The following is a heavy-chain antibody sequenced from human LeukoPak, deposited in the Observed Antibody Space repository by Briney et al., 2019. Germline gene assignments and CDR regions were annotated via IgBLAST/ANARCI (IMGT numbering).Heavy chain of an antibody. D-gene: IGHD5-12*01. CDR1: GGSISSSSYS. CDR2: IYYSGST. Sequence: SETLSLTCTVSGGSISSSSYSWGWIRQPPGKGLEWIGSIYYSGSTYYNPSLKSRVTISVDTSKNQFSLKLSSVTAADTAVYYCARHKKMATIGPWGQGTLVTVSS. V-gene: IGHV4-39*01. CDR3: ARHKKMATIGP. J-gene: IGHJ5*02.